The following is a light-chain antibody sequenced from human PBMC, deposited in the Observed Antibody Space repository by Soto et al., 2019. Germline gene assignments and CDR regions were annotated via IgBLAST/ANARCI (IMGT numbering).Light chain of an antibody. V-gene: IGKV3-15*01. CDR2: GAS. CDR1: QSVSNN. J-gene: IGKJ1*01. Sequence: EIVMTQSPATLSVSPGERATLSCRASQSVSNNLAWYQQKPGQAPRLLIYGASTRATGIPARFSGSGSGTQVTLIVSSLQSEDFAVYYCQQYNTWPLTFGQGTEVEIK. CDR3: QQYNTWPLT.